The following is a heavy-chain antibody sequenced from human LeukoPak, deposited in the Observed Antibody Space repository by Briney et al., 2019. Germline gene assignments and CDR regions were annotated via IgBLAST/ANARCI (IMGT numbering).Heavy chain of an antibody. CDR2: MNPNSGNT. CDR1: GYTFTSFD. D-gene: IGHD2-2*01. V-gene: IGHV1-8*03. Sequence: GASVKVSCKTSGYTFTSFDINWVRQATGQGLEWMGWMNPNSGNTGYAQKFQGRVTLTRDTSISTAYMELNSLRSEDTAMYYCAITAALDYWGQGTLVTVSS. CDR3: AITAALDY. J-gene: IGHJ4*02.